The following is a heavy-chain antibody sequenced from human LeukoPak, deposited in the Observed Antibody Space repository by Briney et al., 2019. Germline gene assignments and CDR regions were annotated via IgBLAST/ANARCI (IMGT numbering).Heavy chain of an antibody. J-gene: IGHJ5*02. D-gene: IGHD1-26*01. CDR2: ITGSGDTT. CDR3: AKPPGVGATGWFDP. V-gene: IGHV3-23*01. Sequence: PGGSLRLSCAASGFTFTSYAMSWVRQAPGKGLEWVSAITGSGDTTYYAASVKGRFTISRDNSKNTLYLQMSSLRAEDTAIYYCAKPPGVGATGWFDPWAREPWSPSPQ. CDR1: GFTFTSYA.